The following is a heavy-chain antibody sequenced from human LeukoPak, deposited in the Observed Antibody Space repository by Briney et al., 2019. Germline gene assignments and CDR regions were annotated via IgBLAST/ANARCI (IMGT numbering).Heavy chain of an antibody. D-gene: IGHD2-15*01. V-gene: IGHV3-7*01. J-gene: IGHJ5*02. Sequence: HAGGSLRLSCAASGFTFSGYWMTWVRQAPGTGLEWVTYMNEGGTEIYYLDSVKGRFSISRDNAKNSLYLQMNSLRDEDTAVYYCARDRRHKPSGYCSGGSCYQGGNWFDPWGQGTLVTVSS. CDR2: MNEGGTEI. CDR1: GFTFSGYW. CDR3: ARDRRHKPSGYCSGGSCYQGGNWFDP.